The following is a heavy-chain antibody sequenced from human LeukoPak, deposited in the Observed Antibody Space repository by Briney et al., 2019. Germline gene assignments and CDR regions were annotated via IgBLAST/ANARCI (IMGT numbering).Heavy chain of an antibody. CDR1: GFTLSSYA. CDR3: FRFDYYDSSGKDY. D-gene: IGHD3-22*01. V-gene: IGHV3-23*01. J-gene: IGHJ4*02. CDR2: ISGNAGST. Sequence: GGSLRLSCAASGFTLSSYAMSWVRQAPGKGLEWVSLISGNAGSTYYADSVKGRFTISRDITKNTLYLQMNSLRAEDTAVYYCFRFDYYDSSGKDYWGQGTLVTVSS.